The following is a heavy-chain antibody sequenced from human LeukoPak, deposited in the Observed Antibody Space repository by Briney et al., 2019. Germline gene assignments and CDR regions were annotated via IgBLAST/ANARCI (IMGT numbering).Heavy chain of an antibody. CDR2: ISGSTGST. D-gene: IGHD4-17*01. CDR1: GFTFSSYA. CDR3: ATRDSGDHPFFDY. J-gene: IGHJ4*02. Sequence: GGSLRLSCAASGFTFSSYAMSWVRQAPGKGLEWVSTISGSTGSTYYADSVKGRFTFSRDNSKNTLYLQINGLRAEDTAVYYCATRDSGDHPFFDYWGQGTLVTVSS. V-gene: IGHV3-23*01.